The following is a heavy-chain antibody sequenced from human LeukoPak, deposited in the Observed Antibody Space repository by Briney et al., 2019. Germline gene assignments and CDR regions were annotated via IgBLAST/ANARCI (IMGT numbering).Heavy chain of an antibody. CDR3: AKDPRFFDF. CDR2: ISGSGGSK. V-gene: IGHV3-23*01. Sequence: GGSLRLSCAASGFTFSYYSMNWVRQAPGKGLDWVAAISGSGGSKYYADSVKGRFTISRDNSKNTLYLQMNSLTTEDTAVYYCAKDPRFFDFWGQGTLVTVSS. J-gene: IGHJ5*01. CDR1: GFTFSYYS.